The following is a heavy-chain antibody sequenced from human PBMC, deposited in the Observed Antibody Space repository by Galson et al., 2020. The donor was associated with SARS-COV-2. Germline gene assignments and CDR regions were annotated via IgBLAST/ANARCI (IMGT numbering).Heavy chain of an antibody. CDR2: MSYDGSNN. D-gene: IGHD3-10*01. Sequence: GESLKISCAASGFTFSDYAIHWVRQAPGKGLEWVAVMSYDGSNNYYEDSVKGRFTISRDNSKNTLYLQMNSLRAEDTAVYHCVRDAAPFGEGTYNWFDPWGQGTLVTVSS. CDR3: VRDAAPFGEGTYNWFDP. CDR1: GFTFSDYA. V-gene: IGHV3-30*03. J-gene: IGHJ5*02.